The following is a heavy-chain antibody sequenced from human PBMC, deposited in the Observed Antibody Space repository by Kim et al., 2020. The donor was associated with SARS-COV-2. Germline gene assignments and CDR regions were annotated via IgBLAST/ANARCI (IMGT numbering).Heavy chain of an antibody. CDR2: IYYSGST. J-gene: IGHJ5*02. Sequence: SETLSLTCTVSGGSISSGGYYWSWIRQHPGKGLEWIGYIYYSGSTYYNPSLKSRLTISVDTSKNQFSLKLSSVTAAGTAVYYCARVGYDVANNWNDRGWFDPWGQGTLVTVSS. CDR3: ARVGYDVANNWNDRGWFDP. CDR1: GGSISSGGYY. D-gene: IGHD1-20*01. V-gene: IGHV4-31*03.